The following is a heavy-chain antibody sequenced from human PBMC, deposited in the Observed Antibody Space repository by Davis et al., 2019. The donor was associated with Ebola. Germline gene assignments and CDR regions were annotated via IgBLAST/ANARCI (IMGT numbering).Heavy chain of an antibody. J-gene: IGHJ4*02. CDR1: GFTSSCCA. Sequence: GESLKISCAASGFTSSCCAMNWVRQAPGKGLEWVSGIGSSSNGRHYADSVKGRFSISRDDSKNTLYLQMDSLRAEDTAVYYCARDEACTGGSCYSVYWGQGTQVTVSS. V-gene: IGHV3-23*05. CDR2: IGSSSNGR. D-gene: IGHD2-15*01. CDR3: ARDEACTGGSCYSVY.